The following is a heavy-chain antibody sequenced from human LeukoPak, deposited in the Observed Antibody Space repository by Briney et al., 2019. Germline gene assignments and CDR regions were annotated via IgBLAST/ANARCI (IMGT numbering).Heavy chain of an antibody. CDR1: GGSISSGSYY. D-gene: IGHD3-10*01. CDR2: IYTSGST. Sequence: SETLSLTCTVSGGSISSGSYYWSWIRQPAGKGLEWIGRIYTSGSTNYNLSLKSRVTISVDTSKNQFSLKLSSVTAADTAVYYCARDYGSGSYIGARTYNWFDPWGQGTLVTVSS. V-gene: IGHV4-61*02. CDR3: ARDYGSGSYIGARTYNWFDP. J-gene: IGHJ5*02.